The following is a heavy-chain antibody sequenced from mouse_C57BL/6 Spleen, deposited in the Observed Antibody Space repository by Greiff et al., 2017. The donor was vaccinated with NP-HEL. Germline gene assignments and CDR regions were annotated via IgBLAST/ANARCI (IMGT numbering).Heavy chain of an antibody. D-gene: IGHD1-1*01. CDR3: ARGHNGSSPPYFDV. Sequence: QVQLQQPGAELVMPGASVKLSCKASGYTFTSYWMHWVKQRPGQGLEWIGEIDPSDSYTNYNQKFKGQSTLTVDKSSSTAYMQLSSLTSEDSAVYYCARGHNGSSPPYFDVWGTGTTVTVSS. CDR1: GYTFTSYW. J-gene: IGHJ1*03. V-gene: IGHV1-69*01. CDR2: IDPSDSYT.